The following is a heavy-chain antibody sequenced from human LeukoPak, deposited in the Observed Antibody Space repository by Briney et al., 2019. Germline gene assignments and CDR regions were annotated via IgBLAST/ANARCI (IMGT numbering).Heavy chain of an antibody. CDR3: GGDSSPLGGSCYGD. CDR2: ISSSSSYI. CDR1: GFTFSSYS. Sequence: GGSLRLSCAASGFTFSSYSMNWVRQAPGKGLEWVSSISSSSSYIYYADSVKGRFTISRDNAKNSLYLQMNSLRAEDTAVYYFGGDSSPLGGSCYGDWGQGTLVTVSS. J-gene: IGHJ4*02. D-gene: IGHD2-15*01. V-gene: IGHV3-21*01.